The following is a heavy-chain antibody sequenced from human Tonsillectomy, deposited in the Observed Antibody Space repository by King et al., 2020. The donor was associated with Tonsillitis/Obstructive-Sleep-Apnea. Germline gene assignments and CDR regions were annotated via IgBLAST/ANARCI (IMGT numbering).Heavy chain of an antibody. D-gene: IGHD6-19*01. J-gene: IGHJ3*02. CDR3: AKDTGSGIAVAGLEDDAFDI. V-gene: IGHV3-9*01. CDR2: ISWNSSSI. Sequence: VQLVESGGGLVQPGRSLRLSCAASGFTFDDYAMHWVRQAPGKGLEWVSGISWNSSSIGYAASVKGRFTISRDNAKNSLYLQMNSLRAEDTALYYCAKDTGSGIAVAGLEDDAFDIWGQGTMVTVSS. CDR1: GFTFDDYA.